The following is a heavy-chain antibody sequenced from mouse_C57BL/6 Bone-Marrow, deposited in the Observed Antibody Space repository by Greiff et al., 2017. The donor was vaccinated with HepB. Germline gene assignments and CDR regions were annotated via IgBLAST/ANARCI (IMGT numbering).Heavy chain of an antibody. CDR1: GFTFSDYG. V-gene: IGHV5-17*01. D-gene: IGHD1-1*01. Sequence: EVKLMESGGGLVKPGGSLKLSCAASGFTFSDYGMHWVRQAPEKGLEWVAYISSGSSTIYYADTVKGRFTISRDNAKNTLFLQMTSLRSEDTAMYYCARTHYDGSSYDYAMDYWGQGTSVTVSS. CDR3: ARTHYDGSSYDYAMDY. CDR2: ISSGSSTI. J-gene: IGHJ4*01.